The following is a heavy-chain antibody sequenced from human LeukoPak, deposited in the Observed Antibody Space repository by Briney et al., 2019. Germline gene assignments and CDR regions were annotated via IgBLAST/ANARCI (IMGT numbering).Heavy chain of an antibody. J-gene: IGHJ4*02. CDR2: FDPEDGET. Sequence: ASVRVSCKVSGYTLTELSMHWVRQAPGKGLEWMGGFDPEDGETIYAQKFQGRVTMTEDTSTDTAYMELSSLRSEDTAVYYCAVSSGGRNYYFDYWGQGTLVTVSS. D-gene: IGHD3-22*01. V-gene: IGHV1-24*01. CDR3: AVSSGGRNYYFDY. CDR1: GYTLTELS.